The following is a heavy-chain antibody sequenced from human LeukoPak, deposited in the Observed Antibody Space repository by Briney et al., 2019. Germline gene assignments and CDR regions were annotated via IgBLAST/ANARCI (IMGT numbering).Heavy chain of an antibody. CDR2: INPNSGGT. CDR1: GYTFTGYY. CDR3: ARNFYFDSSGYYHY. Sequence: ASVKVSCKASGYTFTGYYMHWVRQAPGQGLEWMGWINPNSGGTNYAQKFQGRVTMTRDTSISTAYMELSRLRSDDTAVYYCARNFYFDSSGYYHYWGQGTLVSVSS. D-gene: IGHD3-22*01. V-gene: IGHV1-2*02. J-gene: IGHJ4*02.